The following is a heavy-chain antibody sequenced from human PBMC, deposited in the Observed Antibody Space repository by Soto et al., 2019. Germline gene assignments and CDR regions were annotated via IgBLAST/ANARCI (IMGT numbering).Heavy chain of an antibody. CDR3: AREHCSSTSCYGMDV. Sequence: SETLSLTCTVSGGSISSYYWSWIRQPPGKGLEWIGYIYYSGSTNYNPSLKSRVTISVDTSKNQFPLKLSSVTAADTAVYYCAREHCSSTSCYGMDVWGQGTTVTVSS. J-gene: IGHJ6*02. CDR2: IYYSGST. D-gene: IGHD2-2*01. CDR1: GGSISSYY. V-gene: IGHV4-59*01.